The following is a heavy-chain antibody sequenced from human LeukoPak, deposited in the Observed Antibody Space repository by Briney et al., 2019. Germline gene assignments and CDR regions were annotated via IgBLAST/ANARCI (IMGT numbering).Heavy chain of an antibody. V-gene: IGHV4-30-4*07. J-gene: IGHJ1*01. CDR2: IYYSGST. D-gene: IGHD3-22*01. CDR3: ATSIPGYYYVRYFQH. Sequence: SETLSLTCAVSGGSISSGGYSWSWIRQPPGKGLEWIGYIYYSGSTYYNPSLKSRVTISVDTSKNQFSLKLSSVTAADTAVYYCATSIPGYYYVRYFQHWGQGTLVTVSS. CDR1: GGSISSGGYS.